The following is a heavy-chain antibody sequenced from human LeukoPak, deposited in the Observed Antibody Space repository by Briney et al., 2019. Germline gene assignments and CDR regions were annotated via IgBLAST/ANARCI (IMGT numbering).Heavy chain of an antibody. J-gene: IGHJ4*02. CDR3: ARDSFYYDSSGYSHFDY. D-gene: IGHD3-22*01. CDR2: IIPIFGTA. Sequence: SVKVSCKASGGTFSSYAISWARQAPGQGLEWMGRIIPIFGTANYAQKFQGRVTITADKSTSTAYMGLSSLRSEDTAVYYCARDSFYYDSSGYSHFDYWGQGTLVTVSS. CDR1: GGTFSSYA. V-gene: IGHV1-69*06.